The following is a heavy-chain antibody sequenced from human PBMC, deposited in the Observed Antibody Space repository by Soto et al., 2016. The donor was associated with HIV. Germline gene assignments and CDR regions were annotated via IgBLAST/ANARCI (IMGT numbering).Heavy chain of an antibody. CDR1: GFTFSSYA. CDR3: AKDVSVVVTATEYYFDY. Sequence: EVQLLESGGGLVQPGGSLRLSCAASGFTFSSYAMSWVRQAPGKGLEWVSAISGSGGSTYYADSVKGRFTISRDNSKNTLYLQMNSLRAEDTAVYYCAKDVSVVVTATEYYFDYWGQGTLVTVSS. J-gene: IGHJ4*02. V-gene: IGHV3-23*01. D-gene: IGHD2-21*02. CDR2: ISGSGGST.